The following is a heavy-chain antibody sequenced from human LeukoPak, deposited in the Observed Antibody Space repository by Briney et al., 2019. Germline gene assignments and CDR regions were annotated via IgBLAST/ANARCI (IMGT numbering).Heavy chain of an antibody. Sequence: SETLSLTCTVSGGSISSGGYYWSWIRQHPGKGLEWIGYIYYSGSTYYNPSLKSRVTISVDTSKNQFFLKLSSVTAADTAVYYCARVPRGTRYYFDYWGQGTLVAVSS. J-gene: IGHJ4*02. CDR1: GGSISSGGYY. CDR2: IYYSGST. D-gene: IGHD3/OR15-3a*01. CDR3: ARVPRGTRYYFDY. V-gene: IGHV4-31*03.